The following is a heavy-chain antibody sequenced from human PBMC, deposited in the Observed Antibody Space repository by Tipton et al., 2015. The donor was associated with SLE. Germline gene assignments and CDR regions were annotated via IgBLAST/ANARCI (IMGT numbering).Heavy chain of an antibody. CDR2: IYYSGST. J-gene: IGHJ3*02. CDR3: ARDTNYFDSSGYYTGGDAFDI. V-gene: IGHV4-61*01. CDR1: GGSVSSGSYY. Sequence: PGLVKPSETLSLTCTVSGGSVSSGSYYWSWIRQPPGKGLEWIGYIYYSGSTYYNPSLKSRVTLSVDTSKNQFSLKLSSVTAADTAVYYCARDTNYFDSSGYYTGGDAFDIWGQGTMVTVSS. D-gene: IGHD3-22*01.